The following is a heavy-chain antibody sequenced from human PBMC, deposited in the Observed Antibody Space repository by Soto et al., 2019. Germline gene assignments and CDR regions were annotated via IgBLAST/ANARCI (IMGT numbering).Heavy chain of an antibody. Sequence: GESLKISCNGSGYSFAGYWITWVRQMPGKGLEWMGRIDPSDSQTYYSPSFRGHVTISAAKSISTAYLQWSSLKASDTAMYYCARSYSSSSGYWGQGTLVTVSS. V-gene: IGHV5-10-1*01. D-gene: IGHD6-6*01. CDR2: IDPSDSQT. CDR3: ARSYSSSSGY. J-gene: IGHJ4*02. CDR1: GYSFAGYW.